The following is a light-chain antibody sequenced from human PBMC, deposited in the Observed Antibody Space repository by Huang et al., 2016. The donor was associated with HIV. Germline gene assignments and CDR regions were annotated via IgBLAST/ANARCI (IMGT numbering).Light chain of an antibody. J-gene: IGKJ4*01. CDR3: QQYYSYPPLT. CDR2: AAS. V-gene: IGKV1-8*01. Sequence: AIRMTQSPSSLSASTGDRVNITCRASQDISSYLAWYQQKPGKAPNLLIYAASTLQSGGPSRCSGSGSGTDFTLTISCLQSEDFATYYCQQYYSYPPLTFGGGTKVEIK. CDR1: QDISSY.